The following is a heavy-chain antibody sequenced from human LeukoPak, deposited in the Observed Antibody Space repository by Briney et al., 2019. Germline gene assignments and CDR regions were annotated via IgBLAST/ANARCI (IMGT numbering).Heavy chain of an antibody. D-gene: IGHD6-19*01. V-gene: IGHV3-23*01. CDR1: GFTFSSYA. CDR2: ISGSGGSA. CDR3: ATTNLKQWLVLGGGDFDY. J-gene: IGHJ4*02. Sequence: GGSLRLSSAASGFTFSSYAMSWVRQAPGKGLEWVPAISGSGGSAYYADSVKGRFTIYRDNSKNTLYLQMNSLRAEDTAVYYCATTNLKQWLVLGGGDFDYWGQGTLVTVSS.